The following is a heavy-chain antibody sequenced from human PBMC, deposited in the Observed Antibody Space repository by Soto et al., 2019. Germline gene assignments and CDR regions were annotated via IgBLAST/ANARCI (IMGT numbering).Heavy chain of an antibody. CDR2: ISGSGGST. V-gene: IGHV3-23*01. D-gene: IGHD3-10*01. J-gene: IGHJ4*02. Sequence: EVQLLESGGGLVQPGGSLRLSCAPSGFTFSSYAMSWVRQAPGKGLAWVSAISGSGGSTYYADSVKGRFTISRDNSKNTLYLQMNSLRAEDTAVYYCAKDLDRYYYGSGSYHYYFDYWGQGTLVTVSS. CDR3: AKDLDRYYYGSGSYHYYFDY. CDR1: GFTFSSYA.